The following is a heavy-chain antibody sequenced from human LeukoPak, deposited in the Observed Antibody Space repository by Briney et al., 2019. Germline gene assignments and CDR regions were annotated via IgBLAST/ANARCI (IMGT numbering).Heavy chain of an antibody. D-gene: IGHD3-22*01. CDR3: ARDLTMIVVVNHYYYGKDV. J-gene: IGHJ6*02. CDR1: GGSISSYY. V-gene: IGHV4-4*07. CDR2: IYTSGST. Sequence: SETLSLTCTVSGGSISSYYWSWIRQPAGKGLEWIGRIYTSGSTNYNPSLKSRVTMSVDTSKNQFSLKLSSVTAADTAVYYCARDLTMIVVVNHYYYGKDVWGQGTTVTVSS.